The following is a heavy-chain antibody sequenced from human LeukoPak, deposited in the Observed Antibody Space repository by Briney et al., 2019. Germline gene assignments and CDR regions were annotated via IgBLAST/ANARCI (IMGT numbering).Heavy chain of an antibody. CDR2: MNPNSGNT. D-gene: IGHD5-18*01. V-gene: IGHV1-8*03. J-gene: IGHJ4*02. Sequence: ASVKVSCKASGYTFTSYDINWVRQATGQGLEWMGWMNPNSGNTGYAQKFQGRVAITRNTSISTAYMELSSLRSEDTAVYYCARDPRGITALVDYFDYWGQGTLVTVSS. CDR1: GYTFTSYD. CDR3: ARDPRGITALVDYFDY.